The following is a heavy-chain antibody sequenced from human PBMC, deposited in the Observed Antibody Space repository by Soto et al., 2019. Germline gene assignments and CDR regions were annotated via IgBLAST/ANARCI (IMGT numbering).Heavy chain of an antibody. J-gene: IGHJ4*02. Sequence: QVQLVQSGAEVKKPGSSVKVSCKASGGTFSSYTISWVRQAPGQGLEWMGRIIPILGIANYAQKFQGRVTITADKSASTAYVGLSSLRSEDTAVYYCERGVLWELPNWGQGTLVTVSS. D-gene: IGHD1-26*01. CDR2: IIPILGIA. V-gene: IGHV1-69*02. CDR3: ERGVLWELPN. CDR1: GGTFSSYT.